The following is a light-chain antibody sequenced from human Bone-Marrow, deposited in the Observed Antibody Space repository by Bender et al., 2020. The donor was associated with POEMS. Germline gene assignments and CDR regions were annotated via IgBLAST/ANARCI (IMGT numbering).Light chain of an antibody. CDR3: QSYDNSLGGWV. V-gene: IGLV2-11*01. CDR1: SSDVGDYKY. Sequence: QSALTQPRSVSGSPGQSVTISCTGTSSDVGDYKYVSWYQQHPGKAPKLMIYDVSKRPSGVPDRFSGSKSGNTASLTVSGLQTEDEADYYCQSYDNSLGGWVFGGGTKLTVL. J-gene: IGLJ3*02. CDR2: DVS.